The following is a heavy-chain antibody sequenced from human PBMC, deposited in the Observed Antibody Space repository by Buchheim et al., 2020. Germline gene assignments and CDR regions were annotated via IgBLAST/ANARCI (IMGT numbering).Heavy chain of an antibody. J-gene: IGHJ6*02. CDR3: ARGGGRYFDGLIHFTPSYGMDV. CDR2: ISYDGSNK. CDR1: GFTFSSYA. D-gene: IGHD3-9*01. V-gene: IGHV3-30*04. Sequence: QVQLVESGGGVVQPGRSLRLSCAASGFTFSSYAMHWVRQAPGKGLEWVAVISYDGSNKYYADSVKGRFTISRDNSKNTLYLQMNSRRAEDTAVYYWARGGGRYFDGLIHFTPSYGMDVWGQGTT.